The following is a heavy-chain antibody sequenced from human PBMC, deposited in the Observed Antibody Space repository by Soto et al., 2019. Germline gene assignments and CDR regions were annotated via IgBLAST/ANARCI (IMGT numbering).Heavy chain of an antibody. Sequence: EVQLVESGGGLVQPGGSLRLSCAASGFTFSNYWMHWVRQIPGKGLVWVSHVSSDGSSTTYADSVKGRFTISRDNAKNTLYLQMSSRRVEDTAVYYCASRILANWYYDLWGRGTLVTVSS. J-gene: IGHJ2*01. CDR1: GFTFSNYW. D-gene: IGHD1-20*01. V-gene: IGHV3-74*01. CDR3: ASRILANWYYDL. CDR2: VSSDGSST.